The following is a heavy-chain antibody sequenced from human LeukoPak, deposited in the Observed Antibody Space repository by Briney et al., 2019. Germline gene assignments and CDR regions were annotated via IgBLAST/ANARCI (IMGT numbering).Heavy chain of an antibody. V-gene: IGHV1-2*02. D-gene: IGHD3-10*02. J-gene: IGHJ6*02. CDR1: GYTFTDFY. Sequence: GASVKVSCKASGYTFTDFYMHWVRQAPGQGLEWMGWINTNSGGTNYAQKFQGRVTVTRDTSVSTAYMELSSLRSDDTAVHYCARDLHYYVAMDVWGQGTTVTVSS. CDR3: ARDLHYYVAMDV. CDR2: INTNSGGT.